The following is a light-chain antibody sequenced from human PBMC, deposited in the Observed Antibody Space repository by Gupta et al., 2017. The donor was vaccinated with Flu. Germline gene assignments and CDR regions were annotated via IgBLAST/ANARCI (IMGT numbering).Light chain of an antibody. Sequence: QSVLTQPPSASGTPGQRVTISCSGSISNIGSNYVYWYQILPETAPKLLISRNNERPSGVPDRFSGSKSGTSASLAISGLRSEDEADDVCASWNDNLSGPNWVFGGGTKLTVL. CDR2: RNN. CDR3: ASWNDNLSGPNWV. CDR1: ISNIGSNY. V-gene: IGLV1-47*01. J-gene: IGLJ3*02.